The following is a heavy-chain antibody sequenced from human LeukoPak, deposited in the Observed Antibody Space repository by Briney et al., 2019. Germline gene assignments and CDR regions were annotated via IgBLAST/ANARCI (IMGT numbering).Heavy chain of an antibody. D-gene: IGHD3-22*01. Sequence: SETLSLTCTVSGGSISSGGYYWSWIRQHPGKGLEWIGYIYYSGSTYYNPSLKSRVTISVDTSKNQFSLKLSSVTAADTAVYYCARVYYYDSSGPFDYWGQGTLVTVSS. CDR3: ARVYYYDSSGPFDY. J-gene: IGHJ4*02. V-gene: IGHV4-30-4*08. CDR2: IYYSGST. CDR1: GGSISSGGYY.